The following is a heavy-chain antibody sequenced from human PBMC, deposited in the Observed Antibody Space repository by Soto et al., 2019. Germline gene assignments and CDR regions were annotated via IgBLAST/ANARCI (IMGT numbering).Heavy chain of an antibody. V-gene: IGHV1-69*06. D-gene: IGHD6-13*01. Sequence: QVQLVQSEAEVKMPGSSVKVSCKASGGTFSSYGINWVRQAPGQGLEWMGGIIPIFGTTNYAQKFQGRVTITADKSTNTAYMELSRLKSEDMAVFYCARGRIAAAGRGSFAYWGQGTLVTVSS. CDR1: GGTFSSYG. CDR2: IIPIFGTT. CDR3: ARGRIAAAGRGSFAY. J-gene: IGHJ4*02.